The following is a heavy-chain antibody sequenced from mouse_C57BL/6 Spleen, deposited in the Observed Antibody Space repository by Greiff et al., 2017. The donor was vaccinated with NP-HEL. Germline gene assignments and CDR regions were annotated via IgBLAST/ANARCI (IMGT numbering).Heavy chain of an antibody. J-gene: IGHJ3*01. D-gene: IGHD2-4*01. CDR3: ARGGDYGWFAY. V-gene: IGHV3-6*01. Sequence: ESGPGLVKPSQSLSLTCSVTGYSITSGYYWNWIRQFPGNKLEWMGYISYDGSNNYNPSLKNRISITRDTSKNQFFLKLNSVTTEDTATYYCARGGDYGWFAYWGKGTLVTVSA. CDR2: ISYDGSN. CDR1: GYSITSGYY.